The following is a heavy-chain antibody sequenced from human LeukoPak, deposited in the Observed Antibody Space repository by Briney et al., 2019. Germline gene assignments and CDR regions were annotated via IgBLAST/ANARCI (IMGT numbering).Heavy chain of an antibody. V-gene: IGHV4-59*01. J-gene: IGHJ4*02. CDR1: GGSISSYY. CDR3: ARSEPRGYSYGFVDN. CDR2: IYYSGYT. D-gene: IGHD5-18*01. Sequence: VKPSDTLSLTRTVSGGSISSYYWSWIRQSPGMGLEWIGYIYYSGYTNYNPSLKSRVTISVDTSNNQFSLKLSSVTAADTAVYYCARSEPRGYSYGFVDNWGQGTLVTVSS.